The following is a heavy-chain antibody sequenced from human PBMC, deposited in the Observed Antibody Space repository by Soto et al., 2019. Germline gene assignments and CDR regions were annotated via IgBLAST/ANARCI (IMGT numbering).Heavy chain of an antibody. CDR3: ARHQVEMVGIAAAEVDY. CDR2: IYYSGST. Sequence: QLQLQESGPGLVKPSETLSLTCTVSGGSISSSSYYWGWIRQPPGKGLEWIGSIYYSGSTYYDPSLTSRVTISVDTSKNQFSLKLSSVTAADTAVYYCARHQVEMVGIAAAEVDYWGQGTLVTVSS. CDR1: GGSISSSSYY. J-gene: IGHJ4*02. D-gene: IGHD6-13*01. V-gene: IGHV4-39*01.